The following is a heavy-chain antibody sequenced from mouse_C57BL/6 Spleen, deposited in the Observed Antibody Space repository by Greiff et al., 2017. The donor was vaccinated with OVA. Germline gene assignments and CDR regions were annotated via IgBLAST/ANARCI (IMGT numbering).Heavy chain of an antibody. CDR1: GFNIKNTY. CDR2: IDRANGNT. J-gene: IGHJ3*01. V-gene: IGHV14-3*01. CDR3: ARSYYGSSPAWFAY. D-gene: IGHD1-1*01. Sequence: EVQVVESVAELVRPGASVKLSCTASGFNIKNTYMHWVKQRPEKGLEWIGRIDRANGNTKYAPKFQGKPTITADTSSNTAYLQLSSLTSEDTAIYYCARSYYGSSPAWFAYWGQGTLVTVSA.